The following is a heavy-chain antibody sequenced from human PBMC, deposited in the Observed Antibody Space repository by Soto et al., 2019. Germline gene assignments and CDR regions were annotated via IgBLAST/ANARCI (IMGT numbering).Heavy chain of an antibody. J-gene: IGHJ4*02. CDR1: GDSISSYY. CDR2: IYKTGST. D-gene: IGHD2-15*01. Sequence: SETLSLTCTVSGDSISSYYWSWLRQPPGKGLEWIGYIYKTGSTNYNPSLESRVSISLDTSNNRFSLKMNSVTATDTAVYYCVTEANRQAAVVIEYWDQGSLVTVSS. V-gene: IGHV4-59*01. CDR3: VTEANRQAAVVIEY.